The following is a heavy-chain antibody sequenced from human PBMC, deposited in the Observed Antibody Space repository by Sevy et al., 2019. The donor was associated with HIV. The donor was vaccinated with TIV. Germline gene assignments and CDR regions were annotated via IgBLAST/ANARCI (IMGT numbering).Heavy chain of an antibody. D-gene: IGHD3-10*01. CDR3: AREEQEVLLWFGEERWFDP. J-gene: IGHJ5*02. V-gene: IGHV3-30-3*01. CDR2: ISYDGSNK. Sequence: GGSLRLSCAASVFTFSSYAMHWVRQAPGKGLEWVAVISYDGSNKYYADSVKGRFTISRDNSKNTLYLQMNSLRAEDTAVYYCAREEQEVLLWFGEERWFDPWGQGTLVTVSS. CDR1: VFTFSSYA.